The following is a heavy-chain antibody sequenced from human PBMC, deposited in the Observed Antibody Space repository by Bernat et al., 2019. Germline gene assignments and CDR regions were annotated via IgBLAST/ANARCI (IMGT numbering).Heavy chain of an antibody. CDR1: GFTFSSYS. CDR3: ARNRYSYGFLDAFDI. Sequence: EVQLVESGGGLVKPGGSLRLSCAASGFTFSSYSMNWVRQAPGTRLEWVSSISSRSSYIYYADSVKGRFTISRENAKNSLYLQMNSLIAEETAVYYCARNRYSYGFLDAFDIWGQGTMVTVSS. V-gene: IGHV3-21*01. J-gene: IGHJ3*02. D-gene: IGHD5-18*01. CDR2: ISSRSSYI.